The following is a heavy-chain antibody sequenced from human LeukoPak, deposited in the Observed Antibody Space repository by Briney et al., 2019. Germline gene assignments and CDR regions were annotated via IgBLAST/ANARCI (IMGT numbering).Heavy chain of an antibody. J-gene: IGHJ4*02. Sequence: GGSLRLSCAASGFTFDDFALHWVRQSPGKGLEWVSGISWNSDTTAYADSVKGRFTISRDNANDSLYLLMNNLTIEDTAFYYCAKAPRYYTSATYWDYFENWGRGSLVTVSS. D-gene: IGHD3-10*01. CDR2: ISWNSDTT. CDR1: GFTFDDFA. V-gene: IGHV3-9*01. CDR3: AKAPRYYTSATYWDYFEN.